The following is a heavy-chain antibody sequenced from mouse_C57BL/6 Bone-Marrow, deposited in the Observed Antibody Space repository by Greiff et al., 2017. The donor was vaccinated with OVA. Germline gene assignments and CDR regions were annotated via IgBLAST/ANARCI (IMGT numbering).Heavy chain of an antibody. J-gene: IGHJ1*03. Sequence: QVTLKESGPGILQSSQPLSLTCSFSGFSLSTSGMGVSWLRQPSGMGLEWLAHIYWDDDKRYNPSLKSRLTLYSATSRNQVCLRITSVDTADTATNYCARRVLYYSSSPWYIDVWGTGTTVTVSS. CDR2: IYWDDDK. D-gene: IGHD1-1*01. CDR3: ARRVLYYSSSPWYIDV. V-gene: IGHV8-12*01. CDR1: GFSLSTSGMG.